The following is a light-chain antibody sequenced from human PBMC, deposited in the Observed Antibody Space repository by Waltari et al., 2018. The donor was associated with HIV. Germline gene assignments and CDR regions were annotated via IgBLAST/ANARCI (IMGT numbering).Light chain of an antibody. CDR3: AVWDDSLTGVI. V-gene: IGLV1-47*01. J-gene: IGLJ2*01. CDR2: RDK. Sequence: QSVLTQPPSASGTPGQRVSISCSGSDSNIGRNYVYWYQQVAGTAPKLLIYRDKQRPSGVSDRFFGSKSGSSAALAISGLRSEDEAAYFCAVWDDSLTGVIFGGKTKLTVL. CDR1: DSNIGRNY.